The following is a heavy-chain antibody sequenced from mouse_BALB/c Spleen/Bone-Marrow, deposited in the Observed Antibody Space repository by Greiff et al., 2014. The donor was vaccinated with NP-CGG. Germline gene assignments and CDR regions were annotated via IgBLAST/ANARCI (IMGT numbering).Heavy chain of an antibody. V-gene: IGHV14-3*02. J-gene: IGHJ3*01. Sequence: EVQLQQSGAEPVKPGASVKLSCTASGFNIKDTYMHWVKQRPEQGLEWIGRIDPANGNAKYDPKFQGKATITADTSSNTAYLQLSSLTSEDTAVYYCARGGAFAYWGQGTLVTVSA. CDR1: GFNIKDTY. CDR2: IDPANGNA. CDR3: ARGGAFAY.